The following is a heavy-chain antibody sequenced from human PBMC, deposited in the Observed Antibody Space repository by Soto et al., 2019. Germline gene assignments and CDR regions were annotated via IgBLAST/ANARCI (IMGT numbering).Heavy chain of an antibody. J-gene: IGHJ4*02. D-gene: IGHD1-26*01. V-gene: IGHV3-33*01. CDR2: IWYDGSKI. Sequence: QVQLVESGGGVVQPGRSLRLSCVASGFTFSNYGMHWVRQAPGKGLEWVAVIWYDGSKIYYADSVKGRFTISRDNSKNTLYLQMNSLRVEETAVYFCARGWERESGAFDYWGQGTLGTVSS. CDR1: GFTFSNYG. CDR3: ARGWERESGAFDY.